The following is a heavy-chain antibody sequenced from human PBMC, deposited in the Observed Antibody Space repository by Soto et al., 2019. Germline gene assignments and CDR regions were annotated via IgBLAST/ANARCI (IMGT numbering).Heavy chain of an antibody. CDR3: AMVRGDFAFDI. D-gene: IGHD3-10*01. CDR1: GGTFSSYT. Sequence: QVQLVQSGAEVKKPGSSVKVSCKASGGTFSSYTISWVRQAPGQGLEWMGRIIPILGIANYAQKFQGRVTINADKSTSTAYMELSSLRSEDTAVYYCAMVRGDFAFDIWGQGTMVTVSS. J-gene: IGHJ3*02. CDR2: IIPILGIA. V-gene: IGHV1-69*02.